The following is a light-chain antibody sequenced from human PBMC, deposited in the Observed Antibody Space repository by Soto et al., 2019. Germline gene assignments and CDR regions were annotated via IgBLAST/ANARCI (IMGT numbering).Light chain of an antibody. Sequence: DVVMTQSPLSLPVTLGQPASISCRSSQSLVYSDGDTYLSWFQQRPGQSPRRLIYKVSNRDSGVPDRFSGSGSGTDFTLKISRVEAEDVGVYSRFQGTPCPPTFGQGTKV. J-gene: IGKJ1*01. CDR3: FQGTPCPPT. CDR2: KVS. V-gene: IGKV2-30*01. CDR1: QSLVYSDGDTY.